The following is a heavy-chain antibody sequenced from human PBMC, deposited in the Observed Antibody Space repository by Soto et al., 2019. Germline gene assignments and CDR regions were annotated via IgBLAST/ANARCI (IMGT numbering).Heavy chain of an antibody. Sequence: GASVKVSCKASGGTFSSYAISWVRQAPGQGLEWMGGIIPIFGTANYAQKFQGRVTITADKSTSTAYMELSSLRSEDTAVYYCARSSKRITIFRRSSYYYGMDVWGQGTTVTVSS. CDR3: ARSSKRITIFRRSSYYYGMDV. CDR1: GGTFSSYA. D-gene: IGHD3-3*01. V-gene: IGHV1-69*06. CDR2: IIPIFGTA. J-gene: IGHJ6*02.